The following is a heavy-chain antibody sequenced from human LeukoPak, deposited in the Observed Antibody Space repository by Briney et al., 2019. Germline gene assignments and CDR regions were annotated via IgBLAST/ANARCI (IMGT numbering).Heavy chain of an antibody. CDR1: GYTFTSYG. Sequence: GASVKVSCKASGYTFTSYGISWVRQAPGQGLEWMGWISAYNGNTKYAQKLQGRVAMTTDTSTSTAYMELRSLRSDDTAVYYCARDRLDYYDSSGYSDYWGQGTLVTVSS. J-gene: IGHJ4*02. CDR2: ISAYNGNT. CDR3: ARDRLDYYDSSGYSDY. D-gene: IGHD3-22*01. V-gene: IGHV1-18*01.